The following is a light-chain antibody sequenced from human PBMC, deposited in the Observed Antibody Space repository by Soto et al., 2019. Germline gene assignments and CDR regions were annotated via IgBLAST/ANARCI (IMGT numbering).Light chain of an antibody. CDR1: QTISTMN. J-gene: IGKJ4*01. Sequence: EIVVTQSPGTLSLSPGERATLSCRASQTISTMNLAWYQQKPGQAPRLLIYGTSNRATGIPDRFRGSGSGTDVTLTISRLEPEDFVVYYCHQYGSLPLTFGGGAKVELK. CDR2: GTS. CDR3: HQYGSLPLT. V-gene: IGKV3-20*01.